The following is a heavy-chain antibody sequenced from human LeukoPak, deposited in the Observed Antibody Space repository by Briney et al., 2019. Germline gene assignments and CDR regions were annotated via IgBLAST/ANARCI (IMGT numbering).Heavy chain of an antibody. D-gene: IGHD3-10*01. Sequence: GGSLRLSCSASRFSLSSYNMHWVRQAPGKGLEVVSGVSSDWGTTDYADSARDRFTISRDNSKNTLYLQMSSLRAEDTAVYCARVVSYYGSAYRPLDLWGRGTLVTVSS. CDR1: RFSLSSYN. CDR3: ARVVSYYGSAYRPLDL. V-gene: IGHV3-64D*06. CDR2: VSSDWGTT. J-gene: IGHJ2*01.